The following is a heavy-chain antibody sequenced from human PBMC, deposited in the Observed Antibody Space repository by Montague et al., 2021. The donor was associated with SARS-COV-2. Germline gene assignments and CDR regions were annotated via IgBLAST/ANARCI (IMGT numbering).Heavy chain of an antibody. CDR2: IYYSGST. J-gene: IGHJ6*02. CDR3: ARGLSRYSSGKTPFLHSEMDV. V-gene: IGHV4-59*01. D-gene: IGHD6-19*01. CDR1: GGSISSYY. Sequence: SETLSLTYTVSGGSISSYYWSWIRQPPGKGLEWIGYIYYSGSTNYNPSLKSRVTISVDTSKNQFSPKLSSVTAADTAVYYCARGLSRYSSGKTPFLHSEMDVWGQGTTVTVSS.